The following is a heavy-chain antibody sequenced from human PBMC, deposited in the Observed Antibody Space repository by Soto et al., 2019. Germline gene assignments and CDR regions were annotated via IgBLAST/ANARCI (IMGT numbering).Heavy chain of an antibody. D-gene: IGHD6-6*01. CDR2: ISHDGSNT. V-gene: IGHV3-30*03. J-gene: IGHJ4*02. CDR1: GFTFRTYA. CDR3: ARDAGSTEYFFAS. Sequence: QVQVVESGGGVVQPGRSLRLSCAASGFTFRTYAMHWVRQAPGKGRAWVAVISHDGSNTDYGDSVEGRFTISSDNPQGTLSLPLNSLIPEETGLYYCARDAGSTEYFFASWGQGALVSVSS.